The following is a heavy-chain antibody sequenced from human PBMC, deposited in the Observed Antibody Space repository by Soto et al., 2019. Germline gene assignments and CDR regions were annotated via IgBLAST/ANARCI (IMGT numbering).Heavy chain of an antibody. D-gene: IGHD2-15*01. Sequence: EVQLVESGGGLVKPGGSLRLSCVASGFSFSNAWMNWVRQAPGKGLAWVGRIKWSSHAGAIDYAAPVKGRFTISRDDSKNTLYLQLNSLTTEDTAVYYCTRGGPLGNYFDYWGQGTLVTVSS. CDR3: TRGGPLGNYFDY. V-gene: IGHV3-15*07. CDR1: GFSFSNAW. CDR2: IKWSSHAGAI. J-gene: IGHJ4*02.